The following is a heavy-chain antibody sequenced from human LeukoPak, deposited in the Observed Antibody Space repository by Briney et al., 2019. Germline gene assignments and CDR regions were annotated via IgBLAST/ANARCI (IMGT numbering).Heavy chain of an antibody. CDR3: AKDFPQVPQDYYDSICYCDY. Sequence: GGSLRLPGAASGFSCSSHGMSWVRQAPGKGLEWVSGIIGGAGSTYYADSVKGRFTISGDNCKNTLFLQMNSLRAEDTAVYHCAKDFPQVPQDYYDSICYCDYWGQGTLVTVSS. CDR1: GFSCSSHG. CDR2: IIGGAGST. J-gene: IGHJ4*02. V-gene: IGHV3-23*01. D-gene: IGHD3-22*01.